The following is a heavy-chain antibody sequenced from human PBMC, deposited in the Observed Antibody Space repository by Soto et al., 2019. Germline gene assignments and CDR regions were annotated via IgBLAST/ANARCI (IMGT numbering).Heavy chain of an antibody. J-gene: IGHJ5*02. CDR3: ARAQSVYDPGNWFDP. V-gene: IGHV1-69*02. Sequence: SSVKGSCKASGGTFSSYTISWVRQAPGQGLEWMGSIIPILGIANYAQKFQGRVTITADKSTSTAYMELSSLRSEDTAVYYCARAQSVYDPGNWFDPWSQGTLVTVSS. CDR2: IIPILGIA. D-gene: IGHD5-12*01. CDR1: GGTFSSYT.